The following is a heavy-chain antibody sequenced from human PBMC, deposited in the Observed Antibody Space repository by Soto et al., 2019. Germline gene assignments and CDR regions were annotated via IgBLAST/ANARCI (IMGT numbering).Heavy chain of an antibody. CDR2: IYYSGST. J-gene: IGHJ4*02. CDR1: GGSISSSSSY. Sequence: SETLSLTCTVSGGSISSSSSYWGWIRQPPGKGLEWIGTIYYSGSTYYNPSLKSRVTISVDTSKNQFSLKLSSVTAADTAVYYCARHASGWYSRFDYWGQGTQVTVSS. D-gene: IGHD6-19*01. CDR3: ARHASGWYSRFDY. V-gene: IGHV4-39*01.